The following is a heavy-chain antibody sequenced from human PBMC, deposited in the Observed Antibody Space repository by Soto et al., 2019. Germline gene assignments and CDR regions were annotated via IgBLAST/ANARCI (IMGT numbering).Heavy chain of an antibody. D-gene: IGHD6-13*01. CDR3: ARKRGIGAAGAIDFDY. V-gene: IGHV1-69*01. Sequence: VQLVQSGAEVRKPGSSVNVSCKASGDTFSKYGITWLGQAPGQGFEWMGEIFPVFATVNYAQRFQDRALITAYESTSTAFIHLSCLTPADTAMYYFARKRGIGAAGAIDFDYWGQGTLLTASS. CDR2: IFPVFATV. J-gene: IGHJ4*02. CDR1: GDTFSKYG.